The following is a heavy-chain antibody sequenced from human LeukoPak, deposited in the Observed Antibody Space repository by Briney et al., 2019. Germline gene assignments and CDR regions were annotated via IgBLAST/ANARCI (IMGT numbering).Heavy chain of an antibody. CDR1: GYTFTSYG. J-gene: IGHJ5*02. D-gene: IGHD6-19*01. CDR3: TRGGVGIAVAGPHNWFDP. Sequence: GASVKVSFKASGYTFTSYGITWVRQAPGQGLEWMGWISAYNGNTKYTQKLQGRVTMTTDTSTSTAYMELRSLRSDDTAVYYCTRGGVGIAVAGPHNWFDPWGQGTLVTVSS. CDR2: ISAYNGNT. V-gene: IGHV1-18*01.